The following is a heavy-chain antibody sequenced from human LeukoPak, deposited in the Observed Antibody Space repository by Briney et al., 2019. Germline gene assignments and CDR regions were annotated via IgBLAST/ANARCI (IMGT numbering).Heavy chain of an antibody. Sequence: PGGSLRLSCAASGLTFSSHWMHWVRQAPGKGLVWVSRITNDGSSTTYADSVKGRFTISRDNSKNTLYLQMNSLRAEDTAVYYCARGRYGLKLFDYWGQGTLVTVSS. D-gene: IGHD1-1*01. V-gene: IGHV3-74*01. CDR3: ARGRYGLKLFDY. J-gene: IGHJ4*02. CDR1: GLTFSSHW. CDR2: ITNDGSST.